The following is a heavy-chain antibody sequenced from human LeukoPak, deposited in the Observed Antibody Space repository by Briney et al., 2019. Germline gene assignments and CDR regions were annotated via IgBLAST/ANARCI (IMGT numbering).Heavy chain of an antibody. V-gene: IGHV3-49*03. CDR1: GFTSGDYA. CDR3: TRGNFARDGYNLGYYFDY. J-gene: IGHJ4*02. D-gene: IGHD5-24*01. Sequence: PGRSLRLSCTASGFTSGDYAMSWFRQAPGKGLEWVGFIRSKAYGGTTEYAASVKGRFTISRDDSKSIAYLQMNSLKTEDTAVYYCTRGNFARDGYNLGYYFDYWGQGTLVTVSS. CDR2: IRSKAYGGTT.